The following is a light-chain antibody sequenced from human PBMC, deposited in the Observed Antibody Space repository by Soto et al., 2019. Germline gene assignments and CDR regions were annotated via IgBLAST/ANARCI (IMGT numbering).Light chain of an antibody. Sequence: EIVLTQSPATLSLSPGERATLSCRASQSVSSYLAWYQQKPGQAPRLLIYDASNRATGIPARFSGSGSGTDLSVTISSLEPEDFASYYCQQRTSGPPAFGGGTKVVS. CDR2: DAS. J-gene: IGKJ4*01. CDR1: QSVSSY. CDR3: QQRTSGPPA. V-gene: IGKV3-11*01.